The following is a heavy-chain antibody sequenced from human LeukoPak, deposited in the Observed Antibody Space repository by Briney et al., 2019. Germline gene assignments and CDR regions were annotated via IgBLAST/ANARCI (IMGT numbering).Heavy chain of an antibody. V-gene: IGHV3-48*03. Sequence: GGSLRLSCAASGFTFSSYEMNWVRQAPGKGLEWVSYISSSGSTIYYADSVKGRFTISRDNSKNSLYLQMNSLRTEDTALYYCAKEAGSNPEYYFDYWGQGTLVTVSS. D-gene: IGHD3-10*01. CDR3: AKEAGSNPEYYFDY. CDR2: ISSSGSTI. CDR1: GFTFSSYE. J-gene: IGHJ4*02.